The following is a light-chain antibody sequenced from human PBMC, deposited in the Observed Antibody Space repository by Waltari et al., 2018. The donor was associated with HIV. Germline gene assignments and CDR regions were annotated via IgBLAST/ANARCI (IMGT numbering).Light chain of an antibody. CDR3: SSYSSSSTWI. V-gene: IGLV2-14*01. J-gene: IGLJ2*01. CDR1: GSDVGAYAY. Sequence: QSALTQPASVSGSPGQSITISCTGTGSDVGAYAYVSWYQQHPGKAPKLMISEVTKRPSGVSNRFSGSKSGNTASLTISGLQAEDEAEYYCSSYSSSSTWIFGGGTKLTVL. CDR2: EVT.